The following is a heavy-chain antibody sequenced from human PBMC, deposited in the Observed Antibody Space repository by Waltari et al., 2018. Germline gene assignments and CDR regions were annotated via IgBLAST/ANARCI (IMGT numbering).Heavy chain of an antibody. Sequence: QVQLQESGPGLVKPSETLSLTCTVSGGSISSSYWSWIRQPAGQGLEWIGRIYTSGSTNYNPSLKSRVTMSVDTSKNQFSLKLSSVTAADTAVYYCARERDWDIAAAGTGYFDLWGRGTLVTVSS. D-gene: IGHD6-13*01. V-gene: IGHV4-4*07. CDR3: ARERDWDIAAAGTGYFDL. CDR1: GGSISSSY. J-gene: IGHJ2*01. CDR2: IYTSGST.